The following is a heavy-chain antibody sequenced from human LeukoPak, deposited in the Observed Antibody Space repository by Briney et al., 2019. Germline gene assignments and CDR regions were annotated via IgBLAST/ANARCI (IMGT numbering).Heavy chain of an antibody. CDR1: GFTFSSYS. Sequence: GGSLRLSCAASGFTFSSYSMNWVRQAPGKGLEWVSSISSSSSYIYYADSVKGRFTISRDNAKNSLHLQMNSLRAEDTAVYYCARDLVGYYGSGAFDIWGQGTMVTVSS. CDR3: ARDLVGYYGSGAFDI. CDR2: ISSSSSYI. J-gene: IGHJ3*02. D-gene: IGHD3-22*01. V-gene: IGHV3-21*01.